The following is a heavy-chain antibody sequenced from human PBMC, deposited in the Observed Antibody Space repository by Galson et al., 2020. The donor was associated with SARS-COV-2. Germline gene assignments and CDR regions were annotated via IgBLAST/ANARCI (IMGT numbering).Heavy chain of an antibody. V-gene: IGHV4-59*01. D-gene: IGHD2-21*02. CDR3: ARVVCAGDCYPFDR. J-gene: IGHJ5*02. Sequence: ASETLSLTCSVSDGSISSFFWSWVRQPPGKGLEWVGYMYHGGNTRYNPSLKSRGTISVDTSKNQFSLKLSSVTAADTAVYYCARVVCAGDCYPFDRWGLGILVTVSS. CDR1: DGSISSFF. CDR2: MYHGGNT.